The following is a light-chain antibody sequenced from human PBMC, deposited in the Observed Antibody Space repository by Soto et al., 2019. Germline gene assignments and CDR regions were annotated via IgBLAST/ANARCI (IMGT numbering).Light chain of an antibody. Sequence: QSALTQPAPVSGSPGQSITISCTGTSSDIGGYNYVSWYQQHPGRAPKLIIYEVSYRPSGSSNRFSGSKSGNTASLTISGLQAEDEADYYCISYTLNSIPYVFGTGTKLT. CDR1: SSDIGGYNY. CDR2: EVS. CDR3: ISYTLNSIPYV. J-gene: IGLJ1*01. V-gene: IGLV2-14*01.